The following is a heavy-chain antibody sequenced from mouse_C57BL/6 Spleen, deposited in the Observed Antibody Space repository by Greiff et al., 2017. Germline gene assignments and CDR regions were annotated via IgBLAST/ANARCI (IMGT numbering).Heavy chain of an antibody. CDR3: ARIQAFPY. V-gene: IGHV5-17*01. Sequence: EVHLVESGGGLVKPGGSLKLSCAASGFTFSDYGMHWVRQAPGKGLEWVAYISSGSSTIYYADTVKGRFTISRDNATDTLFLQMTSLRSEDTAMYYCARIQAFPYWGQGTLVTVSA. CDR1: GFTFSDYG. CDR2: ISSGSSTI. J-gene: IGHJ3*01. D-gene: IGHD3-2*02.